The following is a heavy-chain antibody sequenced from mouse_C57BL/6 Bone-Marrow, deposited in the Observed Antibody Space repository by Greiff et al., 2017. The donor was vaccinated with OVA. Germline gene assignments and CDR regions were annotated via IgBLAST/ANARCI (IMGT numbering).Heavy chain of an antibody. V-gene: IGHV1-64*01. CDR2: IHPNSGST. D-gene: IGHD2-5*01. Sequence: VQLQQPGAELVKPGASVKLSCKASGYTFTSYWMHWVKQRPGQGLEWIGMIHPNSGSTNYNEKFKSKATLTVDKSSSTAYMQLSSLTSEDSAVYYCARSTYSNYVLYYAMDYWGQGTSVTVSS. CDR3: ARSTYSNYVLYYAMDY. J-gene: IGHJ4*01. CDR1: GYTFTSYW.